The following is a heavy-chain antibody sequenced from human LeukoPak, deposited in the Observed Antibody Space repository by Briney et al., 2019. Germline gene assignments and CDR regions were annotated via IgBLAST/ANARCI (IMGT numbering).Heavy chain of an antibody. J-gene: IGHJ4*02. D-gene: IGHD1-1*01. CDR3: TRRGRNNWGEGNDY. CDR2: INDSGST. Sequence: SETLYLTCTVSGGSISSYYWSWIRQPPGKGLEWFGYINDSGSTNSNPSLKSRVTMSVDTSKNQFSLKLSSVTAADTAVYYCTRRGRNNWGEGNDYWGQGTLVTVSS. CDR1: GGSISSYY. V-gene: IGHV4-59*08.